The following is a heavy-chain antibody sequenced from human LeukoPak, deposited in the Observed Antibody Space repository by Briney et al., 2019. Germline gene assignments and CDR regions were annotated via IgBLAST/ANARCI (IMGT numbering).Heavy chain of an antibody. CDR3: VRDRFYSFDY. V-gene: IGHV3-48*01. J-gene: IGHJ4*02. CDR1: GFTFSSYS. CDR2: ISSSSSAI. Sequence: GGSLRLSCAASGFTFSSYSMNWVSQAPGKGLEWISYISSSSSAIYYADSVKGRFTISRDNAKNSLYLQMNSLRGEDTAVYYCVRDRFYSFDYWGQGTLVTVSS.